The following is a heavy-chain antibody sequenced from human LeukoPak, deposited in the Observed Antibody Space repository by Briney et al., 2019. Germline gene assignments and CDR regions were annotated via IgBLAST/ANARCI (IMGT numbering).Heavy chain of an antibody. CDR3: ARVMGVINLRFDH. CDR1: GFTFSDYN. Sequence: PGGSLRLSCEASGFTFSDYNMNWVRQAPGKGREWVSYISSSTNTIYYADSVKGRFTISRDNAKNSLYLQMNSLRAEDTAVYYCARVMGVINLRFDHWGQGTLVTVSS. J-gene: IGHJ4*02. D-gene: IGHD3-10*01. V-gene: IGHV3-48*01. CDR2: ISSSTNTI.